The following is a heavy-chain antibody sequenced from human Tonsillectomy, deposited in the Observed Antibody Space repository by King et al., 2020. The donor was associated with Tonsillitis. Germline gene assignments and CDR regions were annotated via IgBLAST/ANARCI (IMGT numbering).Heavy chain of an antibody. D-gene: IGHD1-26*01. Sequence: VQLVQSGAEVKKPGESLRISCKGSGYSFTSYWISWVRQMPGKGLEWMGRIDPSDSYTNYSPSFQGHVTISAGKSISTAYLQWSSLKASDTAMYYCARLETRSYPVGYFDYWGQGTLVTVSS. CDR1: GYSFTSYW. CDR2: IDPSDSYT. V-gene: IGHV5-10-1*01. CDR3: ARLETRSYPVGYFDY. J-gene: IGHJ4*02.